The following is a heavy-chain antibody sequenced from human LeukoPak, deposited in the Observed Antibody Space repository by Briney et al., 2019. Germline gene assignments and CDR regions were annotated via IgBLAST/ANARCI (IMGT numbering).Heavy chain of an antibody. CDR3: ARDPEYGDYDY. J-gene: IGHJ4*02. CDR2: FDPEDGET. V-gene: IGHV1-24*01. CDR1: GYTLTELS. Sequence: GASVKVSCKVSGYTLTELSMHWVRQAPGQGLAWMGGFDPEDGETIYAQKLQGRVTMTTDTSTSTAYMELRSLRSDDTAVYYCARDPEYGDYDYWGQGTLVTVSS. D-gene: IGHD4-17*01.